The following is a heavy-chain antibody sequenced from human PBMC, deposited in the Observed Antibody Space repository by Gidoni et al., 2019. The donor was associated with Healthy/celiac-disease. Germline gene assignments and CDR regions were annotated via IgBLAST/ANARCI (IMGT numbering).Heavy chain of an antibody. Sequence: EVQLVESGGGLVQHGGSLRLSCAASGFTASSNYMSWVRQAPGKGLEWVSVIYSGGSTYYADSVKGRFTISRDNSKNTLYLQMNSLRAEDTAVYYCARHHYDSSRPDAFDIWGQGTMVTVSS. CDR2: IYSGGST. D-gene: IGHD3-22*01. CDR3: ARHHYDSSRPDAFDI. V-gene: IGHV3-66*04. CDR1: GFTASSNY. J-gene: IGHJ3*02.